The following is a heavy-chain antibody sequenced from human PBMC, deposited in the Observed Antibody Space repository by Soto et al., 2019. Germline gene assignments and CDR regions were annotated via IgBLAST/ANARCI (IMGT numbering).Heavy chain of an antibody. J-gene: IGHJ6*03. Sequence: SETLSLTCTVSGGSISSYYWSWIRQPPGKGLEWIGYIYYSGSTNYNPSLKSRVTISVDTSKNQFSLKLSSVTAADTAVYYCARQRQPDLEWIYGDYYYYMDVWGKGTTVTVSS. D-gene: IGHD3-3*01. V-gene: IGHV4-59*08. CDR1: GGSISSYY. CDR3: ARQRQPDLEWIYGDYYYYMDV. CDR2: IYYSGST.